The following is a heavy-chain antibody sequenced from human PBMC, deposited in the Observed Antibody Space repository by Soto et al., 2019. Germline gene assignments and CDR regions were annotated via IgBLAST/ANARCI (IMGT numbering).Heavy chain of an antibody. CDR2: INPSGGST. D-gene: IGHD2-15*01. J-gene: IGHJ3*02. CDR1: GDTFTSYY. V-gene: IGHV1-46*03. CDR3: ARVGVVVAAYDAFDI. Sequence: ASVKVSCKASGDTFTSYYMHWVRQAPGQGLEWMGIINPSGGSTSYAQKFQGRVTMTRDTSTSTVYMELSSLRSEDTAVYYCARVGVVVAAYDAFDIWGQGTMVTVSS.